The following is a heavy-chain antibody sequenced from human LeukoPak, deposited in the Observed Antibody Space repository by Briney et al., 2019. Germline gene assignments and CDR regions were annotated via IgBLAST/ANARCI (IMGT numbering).Heavy chain of an antibody. CDR2: IYYSGST. CDR3: ARDRNYYYYYMDV. CDR1: GGSVSSSSYY. Sequence: SETLSLTCTVSGGSVSSSSYYWGWIRQPPGKRLEWIGSIYYSGSTYYNPSLKSRVTISVDTSKNQLSLKLSSVTAADTAVYYCARDRNYYYYYMDVWGKGTTVTVSS. J-gene: IGHJ6*03. V-gene: IGHV4-39*07.